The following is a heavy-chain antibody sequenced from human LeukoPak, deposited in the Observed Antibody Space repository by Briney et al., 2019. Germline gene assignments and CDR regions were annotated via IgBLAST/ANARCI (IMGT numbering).Heavy chain of an antibody. J-gene: IGHJ4*02. Sequence: GGSLRLSCAASGFTFSAYAMSRVRQAPGKGLERVSVISDSGAATYYAVSVKGRFTISRDNSKNTLYLQMNSLRAEDTAVYYCARGGYSSSWDRFDYWGQGTLVTVSS. CDR3: ARGGYSSSWDRFDY. D-gene: IGHD6-13*01. CDR2: ISDSGAAT. V-gene: IGHV3-23*01. CDR1: GFTFSAYA.